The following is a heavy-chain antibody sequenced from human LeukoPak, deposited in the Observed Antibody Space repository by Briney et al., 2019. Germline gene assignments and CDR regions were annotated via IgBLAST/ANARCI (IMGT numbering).Heavy chain of an antibody. D-gene: IGHD3-3*01. CDR2: INHSGST. J-gene: IGHJ4*02. CDR3: ARARDFWSGYYGYFDY. CDR1: GGSFSGYY. V-gene: IGHV4-34*01. Sequence: PSETLSLTCAVYGGSFSGYYWSWIRQPPGKGLEWIGEINHSGSTNYNPSLKSRVTISVDTSKNQFSLKLSSVTAADTAVYHCARARDFWSGYYGYFDYWGQGTLVTVSS.